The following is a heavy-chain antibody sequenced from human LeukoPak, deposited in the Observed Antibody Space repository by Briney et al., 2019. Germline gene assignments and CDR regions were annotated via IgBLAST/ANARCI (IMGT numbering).Heavy chain of an antibody. Sequence: GGSLRLSCAASGFTFSSYWMHWVRQAPGKGLVWVSRINSDGSSTSYADSVKGRFTISRDNAKNTLYLQMNSLRAEDTAVYYCAKDMVLLRFLEWPTPSFDYWGQGTLVTVSS. CDR3: AKDMVLLRFLEWPTPSFDY. J-gene: IGHJ4*02. V-gene: IGHV3-74*01. CDR1: GFTFSSYW. CDR2: INSDGSST. D-gene: IGHD3-3*01.